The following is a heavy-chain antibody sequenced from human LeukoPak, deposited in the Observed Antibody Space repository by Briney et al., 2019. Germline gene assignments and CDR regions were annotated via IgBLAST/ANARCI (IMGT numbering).Heavy chain of an antibody. CDR3: ARERPITMILGRDAFDI. V-gene: IGHV3-20*04. Sequence: GGSLRLSCAASGFTFDDYGMSWVRQAPGKGLEWVSGINWNGGSTGYADSAKGRFTISRDNAKNSLYLQMNSLRAEDTALYYCARERPITMILGRDAFDIWGQGTMVTVSS. CDR1: GFTFDDYG. D-gene: IGHD3-22*01. J-gene: IGHJ3*02. CDR2: INWNGGST.